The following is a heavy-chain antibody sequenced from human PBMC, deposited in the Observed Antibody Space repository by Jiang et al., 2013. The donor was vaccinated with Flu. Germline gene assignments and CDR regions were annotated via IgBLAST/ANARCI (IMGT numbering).Heavy chain of an antibody. CDR2: INTNTGNP. CDR3: ARDPDNYDSSGYRDY. V-gene: IGHV7-4-1*02. J-gene: IGHJ4*02. D-gene: IGHD3-22*01. Sequence: QSGSELKKPGASVKVSCKASGYTFTRYAMNWVRQAPGQGLEWMGWINTNTGNPTYAQGFTGRFVFSLDTSVTTAYLHISSLKAEDTAVYYCARDPDNYDSSGYRDYWGQGTLVTVSS. CDR1: GYTFTRYA.